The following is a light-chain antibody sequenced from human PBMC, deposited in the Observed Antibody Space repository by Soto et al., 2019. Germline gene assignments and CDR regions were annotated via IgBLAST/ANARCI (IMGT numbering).Light chain of an antibody. V-gene: IGKV3-15*01. CDR2: GAS. CDR1: QSVSNN. CDR3: QHRHNWPWA. J-gene: IGKJ1*01. Sequence: ERVMTDGRATMYVKQGERATLSCRASQSVSNNLAWYQQKPGQAPRLLIYGASTRATGIPARFSGSGSGTDFTLTISCLEPDEFSVYYCQHRHNWPWAFGQGSLV.